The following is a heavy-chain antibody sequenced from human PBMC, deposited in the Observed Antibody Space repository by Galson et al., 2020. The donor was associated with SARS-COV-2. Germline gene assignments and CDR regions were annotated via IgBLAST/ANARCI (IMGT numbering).Heavy chain of an antibody. CDR3: ARSPYYDFWSGYYCRGFVPSNYYYYGMDV. J-gene: IGHJ6*02. CDR2: MNPNSGNT. D-gene: IGHD3-3*01. Sequence: ASVKVSCKASGYTFTSYDINWVRQATGQGLEWMGWMNPNSGNTGYAQKFQGRVTMTRNTSISTAYMELSSLRSEDTAVYYCARSPYYDFWSGYYCRGFVPSNYYYYGMDVWGQWTTVTVSS. V-gene: IGHV1-8*01. CDR1: GYTFTSYD.